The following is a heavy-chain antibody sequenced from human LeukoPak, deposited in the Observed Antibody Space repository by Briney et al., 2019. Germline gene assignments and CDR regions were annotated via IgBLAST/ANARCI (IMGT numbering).Heavy chain of an antibody. D-gene: IGHD1-26*01. J-gene: IGHJ4*02. CDR3: AKELSGGLSPFDY. V-gene: IGHV3-23*01. Sequence: GGSLRLSCAASGFTFSNYAMSWVRQAPGKGLQWVSGISGSAGSTFYADSVKGRFTISRDNSNNTLYLHMNSLRAEDTAIYFCAKELSGGLSPFDYWGQGTLVTVSS. CDR1: GFTFSNYA. CDR2: ISGSAGST.